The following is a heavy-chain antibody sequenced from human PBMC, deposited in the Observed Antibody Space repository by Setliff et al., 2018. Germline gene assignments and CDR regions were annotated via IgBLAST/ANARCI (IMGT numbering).Heavy chain of an antibody. CDR3: AEGLRGNDAFDI. J-gene: IGHJ3*02. CDR1: GYTFTAYN. D-gene: IGHD5-12*01. V-gene: IGHV1-8*02. Sequence: GASVKVSCKASGYTFTAYNINWVRQATGQGLELMGWMNPNNGKTGYIQKLQGRVTMTRNTSISTVYMELSSLRPEDTAVYYCAEGLRGNDAFDIWGQGTMGT. CDR2: MNPNNGKT.